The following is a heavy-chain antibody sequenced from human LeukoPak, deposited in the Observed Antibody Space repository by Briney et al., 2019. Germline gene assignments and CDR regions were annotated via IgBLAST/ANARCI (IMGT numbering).Heavy chain of an antibody. Sequence: SETLSLTCSVSGGSISTYSWSWIRLPPGKGLEWVGHMYYSGTTKYNPSLKSRVTISVDTSKNQFSLRLSSVTAADTAVYFCARAGSIYGWFDYWGQGTLVTASS. V-gene: IGHV4-59*13. CDR1: GGSISTYS. D-gene: IGHD5-18*01. CDR2: MYYSGTT. J-gene: IGHJ4*02. CDR3: ARAGSIYGWFDY.